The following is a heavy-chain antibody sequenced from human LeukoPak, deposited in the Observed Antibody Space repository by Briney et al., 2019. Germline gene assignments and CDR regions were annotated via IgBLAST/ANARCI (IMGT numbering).Heavy chain of an antibody. CDR2: IGTSGTI. Sequence: GGSLRLSCAASGFIFSNYNMNWVRQAPGKRLEWVSHIGTSGTIYFADSVKGRFTISRDNAKNSLYLQMNGLRAEDAAVYYCARTHPHSSGYYYYFDYWGQGTLVTVSS. CDR3: ARTHPHSSGYYYYFDY. D-gene: IGHD3-22*01. J-gene: IGHJ4*02. V-gene: IGHV3-69-1*01. CDR1: GFIFSNYN.